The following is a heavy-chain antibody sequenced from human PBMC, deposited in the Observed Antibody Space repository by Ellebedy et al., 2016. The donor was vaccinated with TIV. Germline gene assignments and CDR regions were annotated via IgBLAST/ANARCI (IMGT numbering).Heavy chain of an antibody. CDR3: ARDSGRRRSWDNDY. CDR2: ISHDGSDQ. V-gene: IGHV3-30*03. D-gene: IGHD3-10*01. J-gene: IGHJ4*02. CDR1: GFSFKSYG. Sequence: GESLKISCTVSGFSFKSYGMHWVRQAPGKGLEWVAVISHDGSDQYYPESVRGRFTISRDNSRNTVYLQMNNLRAEDTAVYYCARDSGRRRSWDNDYWGQGTLVTVSS.